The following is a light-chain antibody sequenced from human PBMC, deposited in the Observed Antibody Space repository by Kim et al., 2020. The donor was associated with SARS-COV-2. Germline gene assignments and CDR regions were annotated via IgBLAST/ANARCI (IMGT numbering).Light chain of an antibody. CDR3: SSYAGSNNYV. CDR2: EVS. CDR1: SSDVGAYNY. V-gene: IGLV2-8*01. Sequence: GQSVTISCTGNSSDVGAYNYVSWYQQHPGKAPKLMICEVSKRPSGVPDRFSGSKSGNTASLTVSGLQAEDEADYYCSSYAGSNNYVFGTGTKVTVL. J-gene: IGLJ1*01.